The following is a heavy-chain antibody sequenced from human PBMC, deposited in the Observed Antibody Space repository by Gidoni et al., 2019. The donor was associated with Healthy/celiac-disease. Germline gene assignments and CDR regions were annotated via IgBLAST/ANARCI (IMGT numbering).Heavy chain of an antibody. CDR3: ARGVWSGSILPGGY. CDR2: INAGNGNT. V-gene: IGHV1-3*01. Sequence: QVQLVQSGAEVTKPGASVTVSCQASGYTFTSYAMHWVRQAPGQRLEWMGWINAGNGNTKNSKKFQCRVTITRDTSASTAYMELSSLRSEDTAVYYCARGVWSGSILPGGYWGQGTLVTVSS. D-gene: IGHD3-3*01. J-gene: IGHJ4*02. CDR1: GYTFTSYA.